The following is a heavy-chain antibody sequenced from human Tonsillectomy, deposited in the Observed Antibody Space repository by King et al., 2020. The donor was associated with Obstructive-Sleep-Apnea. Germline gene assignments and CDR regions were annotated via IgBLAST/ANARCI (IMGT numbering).Heavy chain of an antibody. V-gene: IGHV3-7*03. CDR2: IKEDESEK. CDR3: ARARRGYFDWLLSYYFDY. J-gene: IGHJ4*02. D-gene: IGHD3-9*01. Sequence: VQLVESGGGLVQPGGSLRLSCAASGFPFSSYWMSWVRQAPGKGLEWVANIKEDESEKYYLDSVKGRFTISTDNAKTSLFLQMKSLSAEDTAVYYCARARRGYFDWLLSYYFDYWGQGTLVTVSS. CDR1: GFPFSSYW.